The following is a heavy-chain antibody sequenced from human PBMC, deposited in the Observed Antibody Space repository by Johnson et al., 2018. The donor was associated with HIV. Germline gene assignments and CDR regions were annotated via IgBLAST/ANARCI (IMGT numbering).Heavy chain of an antibody. CDR2: IYSGGGT. J-gene: IGHJ3*02. CDR3: ANFGDDSRKDRPETHDAFDI. D-gene: IGHD3-22*01. V-gene: IGHV3-66*02. Sequence: MLLVESGGGLVQPGGSLRLACAASGFTVSRNYMSWVRQAPGKGLEWVSVIYSGGGTYYADSVKGRFTISRDNSKNTLFLHMNSLRTEDTAIYYCANFGDDSRKDRPETHDAFDIWGQGTMVTVSS. CDR1: GFTVSRNY.